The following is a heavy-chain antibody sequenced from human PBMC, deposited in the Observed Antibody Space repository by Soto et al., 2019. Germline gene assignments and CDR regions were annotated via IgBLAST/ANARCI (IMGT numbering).Heavy chain of an antibody. CDR2: IIPIFGTA. CDR3: AREDKDFWSPGDYYYGMDV. CDR1: GGTFSSYA. D-gene: IGHD3-3*01. V-gene: IGHV1-69*13. J-gene: IGHJ6*02. Sequence: SVKVSCKASGGTFSSYAISWVRQAPGQGLEWMGGIIPIFGTANYAQKFQGRVTITADESTSTAYMELSSLRSEDTAVYYCAREDKDFWSPGDYYYGMDVWGQGTTVTVSS.